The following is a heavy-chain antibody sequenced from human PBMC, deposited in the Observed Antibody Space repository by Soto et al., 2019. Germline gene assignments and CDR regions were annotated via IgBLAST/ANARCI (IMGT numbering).Heavy chain of an antibody. Sequence: GGSLRLSCAASGFTFSSYAMSWVRQAPGKGLEWVSAISGSGGSTYYADSVKGRFTISRDNSKNTLYLQMNSLRAEDTAVYYCASSGIRRSGGSYSRSAFDIWGQGTMVTVSS. V-gene: IGHV3-23*01. J-gene: IGHJ3*02. D-gene: IGHD2-15*01. CDR3: ASSGIRRSGGSYSRSAFDI. CDR2: ISGSGGST. CDR1: GFTFSSYA.